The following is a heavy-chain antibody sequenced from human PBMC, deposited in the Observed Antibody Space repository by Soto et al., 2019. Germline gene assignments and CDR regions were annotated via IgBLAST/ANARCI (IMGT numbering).Heavy chain of an antibody. V-gene: IGHV3-53*01. CDR1: GSTVSSNY. Sequence: GGSLRLSCAASGSTVSSNYMSWVRQAPGKGLEXVSVIXXGXSXXXAXXXXGRFTISRDNSKNTLYLQMNTLRAEDTAVYYCARTVVATPYYFDYWGLGTLVTVSS. CDR2: IXXGXSX. D-gene: IGHD2-2*01. CDR3: ARTVVATPYYFDY. J-gene: IGHJ4*02.